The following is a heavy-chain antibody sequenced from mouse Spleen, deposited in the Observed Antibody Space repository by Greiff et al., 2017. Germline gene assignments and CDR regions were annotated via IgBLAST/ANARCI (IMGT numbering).Heavy chain of an antibody. D-gene: IGHD1-1*01. CDR2: ISSGGSYT. Sequence: EVNVVESGGGLVKPGGSLKLSCAASGFTFSSYAMSWVRQTPEKRLEWVATISSGGSYTYYPDSVKGRFTISRDNAKNTLYLQMSSLRSEDTAMYYCARQGTVVAHWYFDVWGAGTTVTVSS. CDR1: GFTFSSYA. CDR3: ARQGTVVAHWYFDV. J-gene: IGHJ1*01. V-gene: IGHV5-9-3*01.